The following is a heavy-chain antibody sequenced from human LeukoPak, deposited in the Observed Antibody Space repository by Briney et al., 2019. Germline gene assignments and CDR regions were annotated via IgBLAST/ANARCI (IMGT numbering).Heavy chain of an antibody. CDR3: ARHSCSGGSCYSDY. Sequence: SETLSLTCTVSGGSISSSSYYWGWIRQPPGKGLEWIGSIYYSGSTNYNPSLKSRVTISVDTSKNQFSLKLSSVTAADTAVYYCARHSCSGGSCYSDYWGQGTLVTVSS. V-gene: IGHV4-39*01. D-gene: IGHD2-15*01. CDR1: GGSISSSSYY. J-gene: IGHJ4*02. CDR2: IYYSGST.